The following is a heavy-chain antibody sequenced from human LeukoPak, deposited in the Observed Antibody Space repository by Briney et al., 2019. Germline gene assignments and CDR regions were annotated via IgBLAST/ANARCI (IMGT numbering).Heavy chain of an antibody. CDR2: IKQDGSQK. J-gene: IGHJ6*03. CDR1: GFTFRSYW. V-gene: IGHV3-7*01. CDR3: ARDSGHYYVDV. Sequence: GGSLRLSCTTSGFTFRSYWMSWLRQAPGKGLEWVANIKQDGSQKYYVGSVKGRFTISRDNAKNSVSLEMNSLSAEDTAVYDCARDSGHYYVDVWGKETTVTVSS.